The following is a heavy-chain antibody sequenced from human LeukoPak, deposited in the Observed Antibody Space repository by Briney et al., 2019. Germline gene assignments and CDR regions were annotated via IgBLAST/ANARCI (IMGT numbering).Heavy chain of an antibody. J-gene: IGHJ4*02. Sequence: SETLSLTCAVSGGSISNSNWWSWVRQPPGKGLEWIGEIYHSGSTNYNPSLKSRVTISADKSKNQFSLKLGSVTAADTAVYYCARGSYWDYWGQGTLVTVSS. CDR2: IYHSGST. CDR3: ARGSYWDY. V-gene: IGHV4-4*02. CDR1: GGSISNSNW.